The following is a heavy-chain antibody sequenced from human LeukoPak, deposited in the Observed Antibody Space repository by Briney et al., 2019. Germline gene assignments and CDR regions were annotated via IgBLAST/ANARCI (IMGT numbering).Heavy chain of an antibody. J-gene: IGHJ4*02. CDR1: GYTFTSYG. V-gene: IGHV1-18*01. D-gene: IGHD1-26*01. CDR3: ARGTHWELNAHLDY. CDR2: ISAYNGNT. Sequence: ASVKVSCKASGYTFTSYGISWVRQAPGQGLEWMGWISAYNGNTNYAQKLQGRVTMTTDTSTSTAYMELRSVRSDDTAVYYCARGTHWELNAHLDYWGQGTLVTVSS.